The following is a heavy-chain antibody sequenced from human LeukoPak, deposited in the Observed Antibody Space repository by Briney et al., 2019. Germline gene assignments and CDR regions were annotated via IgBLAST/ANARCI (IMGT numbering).Heavy chain of an antibody. CDR1: GFTFSSYS. CDR2: ISSSSSTI. V-gene: IGHV3-48*04. Sequence: GGSLRLCCAASGFTFSSYSMNWVRQAPGKGLEWVSYISSSSSTIYYADSVKGRFTISRDNAKNSLYLQMNSLRAEDTAVYYCARDYHGDPYWYFDLWGRGTLVTVSS. D-gene: IGHD4-17*01. CDR3: ARDYHGDPYWYFDL. J-gene: IGHJ2*01.